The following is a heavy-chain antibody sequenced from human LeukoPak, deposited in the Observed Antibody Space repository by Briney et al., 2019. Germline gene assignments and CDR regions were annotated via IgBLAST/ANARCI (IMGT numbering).Heavy chain of an antibody. CDR2: IYYSGST. V-gene: IGHV4-39*07. D-gene: IGHD4-17*01. Sequence: PSQTLSLTCTVSGGSISSSSYYWGWIRQPPGKGLEWIGSIYYSGSTYYNPSLKSRVTISVDTSKNQFSLKLSSVTAADTAVYYCARDRTTVTIHWYFDLWGRGTLVTVSS. CDR3: ARDRTTVTIHWYFDL. J-gene: IGHJ2*01. CDR1: GGSISSSSYY.